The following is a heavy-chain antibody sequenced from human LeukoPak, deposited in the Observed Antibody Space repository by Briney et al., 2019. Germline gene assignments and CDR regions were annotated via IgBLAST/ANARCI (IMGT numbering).Heavy chain of an antibody. D-gene: IGHD2-2*01. CDR2: ISGSSGST. CDR3: AKRRSAAADYSLDY. V-gene: IGHV3-23*01. Sequence: GGSLRLSCAASGFTFNNYAMNWVRQAPGKGLEWVSAISGSSGSTHYADSVKGRFTISRDNSKNTLYLQMNSLRAEDTAVYFCAKRRSAAADYSLDYWGQGTLVTVSS. CDR1: GFTFNNYA. J-gene: IGHJ4*02.